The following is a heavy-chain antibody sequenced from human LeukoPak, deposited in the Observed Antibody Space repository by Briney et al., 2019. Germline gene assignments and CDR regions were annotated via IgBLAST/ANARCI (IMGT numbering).Heavy chain of an antibody. Sequence: SETLSLTCAVYGGSSSGYYWSWIRQPPGKGLEWIGEINHSGSTDYNPSLKSRVTISIDTSKDQCSLKLMSVTAADTAVYYCARDSGSTGEVKFDPWGQGTLVTVSS. CDR1: GGSSSGYY. CDR3: ARDSGSTGEVKFDP. V-gene: IGHV4-34*01. J-gene: IGHJ5*02. D-gene: IGHD3-16*01. CDR2: INHSGST.